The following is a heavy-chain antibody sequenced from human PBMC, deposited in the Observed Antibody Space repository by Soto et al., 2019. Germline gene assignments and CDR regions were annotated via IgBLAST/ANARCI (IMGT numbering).Heavy chain of an antibody. D-gene: IGHD3-16*01. J-gene: IGHJ6*02. CDR3: ARVIGAYTSGYGMDV. V-gene: IGHV4-59*11. Sequence: SETLSLTCTVSGGSIRGHYWSWIRQPPGKGLEWIGYIHSSGSSKQDSSLKGRVTMSVDTPRNQVSLKVTSVTAADTAVYYCARVIGAYTSGYGMDVWGQGTAVTVSS. CDR2: IHSSGSS. CDR1: GGSIRGHY.